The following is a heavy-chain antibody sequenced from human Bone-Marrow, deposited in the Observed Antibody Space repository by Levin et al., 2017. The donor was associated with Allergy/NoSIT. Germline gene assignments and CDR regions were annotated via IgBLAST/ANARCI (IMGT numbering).Heavy chain of an antibody. V-gene: IGHV4-30-4*01. Sequence: SETLSLTCTVSGGSISSGDYYWRWIRQPPGKGREWIGYIYDSGSTYYNPSLKSRVTISVDTYKNQFSLKLSSVTAADTAVYYCASDGYGSGSYYSRSIDYWGQGTLVTVSS. CDR1: GGSISSGDYY. CDR2: IYDSGST. CDR3: ASDGYGSGSYYSRSIDY. D-gene: IGHD3-10*01. J-gene: IGHJ4*02.